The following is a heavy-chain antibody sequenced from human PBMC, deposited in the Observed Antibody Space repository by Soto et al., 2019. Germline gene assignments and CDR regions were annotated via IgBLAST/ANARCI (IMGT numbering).Heavy chain of an antibody. V-gene: IGHV4-4*02. D-gene: IGHD2-2*01. CDR1: SGSISSSNW. CDR3: ARGVPAAPARKYNWFDS. CDR2: INHSGST. Sequence: PSETLSLTCAVSSGSISSSNWWRWVRQTPGKGLEWIGEINHSGSTNYNPSLKSRVTISVDTSKNQFSLKLSSVTAADTAVYYCARGVPAAPARKYNWFDSWGQGTLVTGSS. J-gene: IGHJ5*01.